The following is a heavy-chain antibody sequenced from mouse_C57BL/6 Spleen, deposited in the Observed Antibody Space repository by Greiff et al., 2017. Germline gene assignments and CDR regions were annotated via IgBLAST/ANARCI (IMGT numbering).Heavy chain of an antibody. CDR3: ARGGGLLTPYYFDY. J-gene: IGHJ2*01. CDR2: IYPGDGDT. V-gene: IGHV1-82*01. CDR1: GYAFSSSW. Sequence: VQLQQSGPELVKPGASVKISCKASGYAFSSSWMNWVKQRPGKGLEWIGRIYPGDGDTNYNGKFKGKATLTADKSSSTAYMQLSSLTSEDSAVYFCARGGGLLTPYYFDYWGQGTTLTVSS. D-gene: IGHD2-3*01.